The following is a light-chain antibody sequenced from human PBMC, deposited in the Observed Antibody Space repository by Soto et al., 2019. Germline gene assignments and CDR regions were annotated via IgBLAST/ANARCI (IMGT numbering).Light chain of an antibody. J-gene: IGKJ4*01. CDR2: GAS. CDR1: QSVSSRY. CDR3: QQYNSSPPT. V-gene: IGKV3-20*01. Sequence: EIVLTQSPGTLSLSPGERATLSCRAGQSVSSRYLAWYQQKPGQAPRLLIFGASSRATGIPDRFSGSGSVTGFTLTISSLEADDFAVYYCQQYNSSPPTVGGGTKVEIK.